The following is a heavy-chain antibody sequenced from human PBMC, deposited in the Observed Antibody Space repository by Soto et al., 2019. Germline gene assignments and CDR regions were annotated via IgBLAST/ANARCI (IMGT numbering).Heavy chain of an antibody. CDR1: GFIFNSYA. CDR2: LTSTGGT. V-gene: IGHV3-23*01. CDR3: AKDGDLYSGYFDY. D-gene: IGHD3-10*01. Sequence: GGSLRLSCAASGFIFNSYAISWVRQAPGKGLEWVSTLTSTGGTYYADSVKGRFPISRDNSKNTLYLQMNNLRAEDTAVYYCAKDGDLYSGYFDYWGQGTLVTVSS. J-gene: IGHJ4*02.